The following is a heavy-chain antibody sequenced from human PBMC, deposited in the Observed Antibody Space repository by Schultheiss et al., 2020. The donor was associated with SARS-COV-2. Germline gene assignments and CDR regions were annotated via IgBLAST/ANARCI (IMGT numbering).Heavy chain of an antibody. V-gene: IGHV3-72*01. CDR2: IRNKANSYTT. CDR1: GFSVTSDY. CDR3: AREQIAMVAFDI. D-gene: IGHD5-18*01. J-gene: IGHJ3*02. Sequence: GESLKISCAASGFSVTSDYMSWVRQAPGKGLEWVGRIRNKANSYTTDPAASVKGRFTISRDDSKNSLFLQMNSLKTEDTAVYYCAREQIAMVAFDIWGQGTMVTVSS.